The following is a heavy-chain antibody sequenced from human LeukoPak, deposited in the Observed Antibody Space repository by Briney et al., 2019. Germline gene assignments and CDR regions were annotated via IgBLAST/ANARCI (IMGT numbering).Heavy chain of an antibody. CDR2: MSGSGDST. D-gene: IGHD1-26*01. CDR1: GFTFSTYA. CDR3: AKYPGGSYYGY. V-gene: IGHV3-23*01. J-gene: IGHJ4*02. Sequence: GGSLRLSCAASGFTFSTYAMSWVRQAPGKGLEWVSAMSGSGDSTYHADSVKGRFTISRDNSQNTLYLQMNSLRAEDTAVYYCAKYPGGSYYGYWGQGTLVTVSS.